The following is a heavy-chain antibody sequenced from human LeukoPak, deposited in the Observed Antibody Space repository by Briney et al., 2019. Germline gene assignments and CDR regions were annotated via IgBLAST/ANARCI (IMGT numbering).Heavy chain of an antibody. Sequence: GASVKVSCKASGYTFTSYDINWVRQATGQGLEWMGWMNPNSGNTGYAQKFLGRVTMTRNTSISTAYMELSSLRSEDTAVYYCERRAGYCIGGSCYQVDVWGQGTTVIVSS. J-gene: IGHJ6*02. V-gene: IGHV1-8*01. CDR1: GYTFTSYD. D-gene: IGHD2-15*01. CDR2: MNPNSGNT. CDR3: ERRAGYCIGGSCYQVDV.